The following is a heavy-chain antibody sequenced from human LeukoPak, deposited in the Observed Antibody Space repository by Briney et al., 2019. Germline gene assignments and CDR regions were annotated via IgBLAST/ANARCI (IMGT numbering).Heavy chain of an antibody. D-gene: IGHD2-2*02. J-gene: IGHJ5*02. CDR2: INHSGST. Sequence: PSETLSLTCAVYGGSFSGYYWSWLRQPPGKGLEWLGEINHSGSTNYNPSLKSRVTISVDTSKNQFSLKLSSVTAADTAVYYCARGYCSSTSCYTHWFDPWGQGTLVTVSS. CDR3: ARGYCSSTSCYTHWFDP. CDR1: GGSFSGYY. V-gene: IGHV4-34*01.